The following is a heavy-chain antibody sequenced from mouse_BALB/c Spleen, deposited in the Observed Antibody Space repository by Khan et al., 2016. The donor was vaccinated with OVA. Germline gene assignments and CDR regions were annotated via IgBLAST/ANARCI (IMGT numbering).Heavy chain of an antibody. J-gene: IGHJ3*01. CDR1: GFTFSSYS. D-gene: IGHD4-1*02. CDR2: ISSGGDYT. CDR3: ADHSTGSFAY. V-gene: IGHV5-6*01. Sequence: EVHLVESGGDLVKPGGSLKLSCAASGFTFSSYSMSWVRQTPDKRLEWVASISSGGDYTYYPDSVKGRFTISRDNAKNTLYLQMSDLKSEGTAMYYCADHSTGSFAYWGQGTLVTVSA.